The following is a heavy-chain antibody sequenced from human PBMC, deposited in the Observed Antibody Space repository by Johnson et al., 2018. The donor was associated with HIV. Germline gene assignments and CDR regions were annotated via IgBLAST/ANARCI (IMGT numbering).Heavy chain of an antibody. J-gene: IGHJ3*02. CDR3: TTVGIAGAGALPI. CDR2: TKNKANSYTT. D-gene: IGHD6-19*01. Sequence: EVQLVESGGGLVQPGGSLRLSCAASGFTLSDHYMDWVRQAAGKGLEWVGRTKNKANSYTTEYAASVKGRFTISRDDSKNSLYLQMNSLKTEDTAVYYCTTVGIAGAGALPIWGQGTMVTVSS. V-gene: IGHV3-72*01. CDR1: GFTLSDHY.